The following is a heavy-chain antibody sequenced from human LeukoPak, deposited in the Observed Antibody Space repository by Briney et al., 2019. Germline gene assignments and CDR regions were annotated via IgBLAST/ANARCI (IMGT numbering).Heavy chain of an antibody. CDR3: ARDSGSDFWSGYRFDY. CDR1: GGSISSYY. D-gene: IGHD3-3*01. CDR2: IYYSGST. V-gene: IGHV4-59*01. Sequence: SETLSLTCTVSGGSISSYYWSWIRQPPGKGLEWIGYIYYSGSTNYNPSLKSRVTISVDTSKNQFSLKLSSVTAADTAVYYRARDSGSDFWSGYRFDYWGQGTLVTVSS. J-gene: IGHJ4*02.